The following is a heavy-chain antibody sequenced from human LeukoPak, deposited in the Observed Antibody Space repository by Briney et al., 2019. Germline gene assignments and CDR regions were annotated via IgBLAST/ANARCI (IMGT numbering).Heavy chain of an antibody. J-gene: IGHJ4*02. D-gene: IGHD3-3*01. CDR3: AKGPGFWSGYYVY. V-gene: IGHV3-30-3*01. CDR1: GFTFSSYA. Sequence: GRSLRLSCAASGFTFSSYAMHWVRQAPGKGLEWVAVISYDGSNKYYADSVKGRFTISRDNSKNTLYLQMNSLRAEDTAVYYCAKGPGFWSGYYVYWGQGTLVTVSS. CDR2: ISYDGSNK.